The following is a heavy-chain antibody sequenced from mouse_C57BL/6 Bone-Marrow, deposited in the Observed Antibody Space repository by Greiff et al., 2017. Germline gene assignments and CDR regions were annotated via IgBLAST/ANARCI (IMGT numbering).Heavy chain of an antibody. CDR1: GYTFTSYG. Sequence: QVHVKQSGAELARPGASVKLSCKASGYTFTSYGISWVKQRTGQGLEWIGEIYPRSGNTYYNEKFKGKATLTADKSSSTAYMELRSLTSEDSAVYFCAGSPYYFGSIYYAMDYWGQGTSVTVSS. CDR2: IYPRSGNT. J-gene: IGHJ4*01. CDR3: AGSPYYFGSIYYAMDY. D-gene: IGHD1-1*01. V-gene: IGHV1-81*01.